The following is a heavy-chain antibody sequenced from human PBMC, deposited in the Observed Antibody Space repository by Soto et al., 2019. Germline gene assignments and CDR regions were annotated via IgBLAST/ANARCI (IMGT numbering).Heavy chain of an antibody. CDR1: GGAFTNYS. CDR3: AIWSNWNPLYYRGMDV. D-gene: IGHD1-20*01. Sequence: QVQLLQPGAEVKKPGSSVKVSCKVSGGAFTNYSLNWVRHAPGRGLEWLGRIIPLHNTSNYSLKLLGRGSVTADISSNTVYMHLSGLTSDDTATYYCAIWSNWNPLYYRGMDVWGQGTTVTVSS. V-gene: IGHV1-69*06. CDR2: IIPLHNTS. J-gene: IGHJ6*02.